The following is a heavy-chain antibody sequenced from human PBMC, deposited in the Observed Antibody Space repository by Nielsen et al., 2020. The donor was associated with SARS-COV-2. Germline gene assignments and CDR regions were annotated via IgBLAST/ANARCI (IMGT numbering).Heavy chain of an antibody. CDR1: GFPFSRYD. CDR2: IASAGDT. J-gene: IGHJ4*02. V-gene: IGHV3-13*04. D-gene: IGHD3-10*01. CDR3: ARAEGSGIDC. Sequence: GESLKISCEASGFPFSRYDMYWVRQVPGKSLEWVSTIASAGDTFYPDSVKGRFSVSRENAKNSLHLQMNSLRAGDTAVYYCARAEGSGIDCWGQGTLVTVFS.